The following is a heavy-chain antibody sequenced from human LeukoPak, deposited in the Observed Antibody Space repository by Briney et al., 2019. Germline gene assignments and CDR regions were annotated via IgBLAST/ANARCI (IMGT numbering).Heavy chain of an antibody. D-gene: IGHD3-22*01. CDR3: AREVSEGFDF. J-gene: IGHJ4*02. CDR2: FGTRSTSI. V-gene: IGHV3-21*01. Sequence: GGSLRLSCTASGFTFSGYSMNWIRQAPGKGLEWVSSFGTRSTSIYHAGSVKGRFATSRDNAKNSLYLQMNSLRAEDTALYYCAREVSEGFDFWGQGTLVTVSS. CDR1: GFTFSGYS.